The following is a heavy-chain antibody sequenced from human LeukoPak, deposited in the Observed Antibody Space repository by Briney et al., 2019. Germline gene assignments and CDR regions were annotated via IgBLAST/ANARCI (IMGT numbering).Heavy chain of an antibody. CDR3: ARGGVVVVPAAIGWFDP. CDR1: GYTFTTYG. V-gene: IGHV1-2*02. J-gene: IGHJ5*02. D-gene: IGHD2-2*01. Sequence: ASVKVSCKASGYTFTTYGISWVRQAPGQGLEWMGWINPNSGGTNYAQKFQGRVTMTRGTSISTAYMELSRLRSDDTAVYYCARGGVVVVPAAIGWFDPWGQGTLVTVSS. CDR2: INPNSGGT.